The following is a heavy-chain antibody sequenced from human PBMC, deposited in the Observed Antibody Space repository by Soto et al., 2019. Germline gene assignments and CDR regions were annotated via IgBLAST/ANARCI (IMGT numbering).Heavy chain of an antibody. Sequence: QVQLVQSGAEVKKPGSSVKVSCKASGGTFSSYAISWVRQAPGQGLEWMGGIIPIFGTANNAQKFQGRVTITADESTSTAYMELSSLGSEDMAVYYCAIGVAAAGTENYYYYYGMDVWGQGTTVTVSS. V-gene: IGHV1-69*01. CDR2: IIPIFGTA. D-gene: IGHD6-13*01. J-gene: IGHJ6*02. CDR1: GGTFSSYA. CDR3: AIGVAAAGTENYYYYYGMDV.